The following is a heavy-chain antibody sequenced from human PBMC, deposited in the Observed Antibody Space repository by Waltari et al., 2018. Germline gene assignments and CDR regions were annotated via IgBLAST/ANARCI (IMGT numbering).Heavy chain of an antibody. V-gene: IGHV1-8*03. J-gene: IGHJ4*02. CDR2: MNPNSGNT. CDR3: ATHPGGSGWC. CDR1: GYTFTHYD. Sequence: QVQLVQSGAEVKKTGASVKVYCKAYGYTFTHYDINRVRQATGQGLEWMGWMNPNSGNTGYAQKFQGRVTITRNTSISTAYMELSSLRSEDTAVYYCATHPGGSGWCWGQGTLVTVSS. D-gene: IGHD6-19*01.